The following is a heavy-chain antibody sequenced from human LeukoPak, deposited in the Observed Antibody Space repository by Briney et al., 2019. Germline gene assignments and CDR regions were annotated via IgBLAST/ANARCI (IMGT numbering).Heavy chain of an antibody. CDR3: ARGRIAVAGGDY. CDR1: GYTFTGYY. CDR2: ISAYNGNT. Sequence: ASVTVSCTASGYTFTGYYMHWVRQAPGQGLEWMGWISAYNGNTNYAQKLQGRVTMTTDTSTSTAYMELRSLRSDDTAVYYCARGRIAVAGGDYWGQGTLVTVSS. V-gene: IGHV1-18*04. J-gene: IGHJ4*02. D-gene: IGHD6-19*01.